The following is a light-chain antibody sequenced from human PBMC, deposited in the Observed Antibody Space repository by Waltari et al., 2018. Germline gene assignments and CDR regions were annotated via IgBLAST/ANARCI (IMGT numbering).Light chain of an antibody. V-gene: IGKV3-20*01. CDR3: QKYDRLPAT. CDR2: GAS. Sequence: IVLTQSPGTLALSPGEGGTLSCRASQSVSRFLAWYQQKPGQAPRLLIYGASTRATGIPDRFSGSGSGTDFSLTISRLQPEDFAVYYCQKYDRLPATFGQGTKVEIK. CDR1: QSVSRF. J-gene: IGKJ1*01.